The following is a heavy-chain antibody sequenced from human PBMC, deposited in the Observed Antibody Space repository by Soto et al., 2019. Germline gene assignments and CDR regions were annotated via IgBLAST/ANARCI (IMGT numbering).Heavy chain of an antibody. CDR3: ARVSFNALLRFPFDL. CDR1: GYSFTSYD. Sequence: QVPLVQSGAEVKKPGASVKVSCKASGYSFTSYDVNWVRQASGQGLEWMGCMNPNSGSTVIAQKFQGKVTMTRDSSISTAYMELTSLRPDDSAIYYCARVSFNALLRFPFDLWGQGTEVTVSS. CDR2: MNPNSGST. V-gene: IGHV1-8*01. J-gene: IGHJ4*02. D-gene: IGHD5-12*01.